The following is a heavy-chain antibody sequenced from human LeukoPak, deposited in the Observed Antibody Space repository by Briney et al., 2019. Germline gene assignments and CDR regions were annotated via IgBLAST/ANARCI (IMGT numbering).Heavy chain of an antibody. D-gene: IGHD3-10*01. Sequence: SETLSLTCTVSGGSISSYYWSWIRQPPGKGLEWIGYIYYSGSTNYNPSLKSRVTISVDTSKNQFSLKLSSVTAADTAVYYCARQGAYYYGSGSGDYFDYWGQGTLVTVSS. CDR3: ARQGAYYYGSGSGDYFDY. CDR2: IYYSGST. J-gene: IGHJ4*02. CDR1: GGSISSYY. V-gene: IGHV4-59*01.